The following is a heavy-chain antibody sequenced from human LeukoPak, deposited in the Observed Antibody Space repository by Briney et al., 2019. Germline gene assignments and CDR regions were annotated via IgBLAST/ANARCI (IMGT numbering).Heavy chain of an antibody. CDR2: IKQDGTEK. D-gene: IGHD1-26*01. CDR1: GFTFSSYW. V-gene: IGHV3-7*04. CDR3: ARGVGATHLDY. Sequence: PGGSLRLSCAASGFTFSSYWMSWVRQAPGKGLEWVAIIKQDGTEKYYVDSVKGRFTISRDNAKNSLYLQMNSLRAEDTAVYYCARGVGATHLDYWGQGTLVTVSS. J-gene: IGHJ4*02.